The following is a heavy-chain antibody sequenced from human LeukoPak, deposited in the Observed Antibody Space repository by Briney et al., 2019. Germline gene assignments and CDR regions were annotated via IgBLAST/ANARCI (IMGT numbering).Heavy chain of an antibody. J-gene: IGHJ4*02. CDR1: GFTFNYFW. CDR3: ATVSEY. V-gene: IGHV3-74*01. Sequence: GGSLRLSCAASGFTFNYFWMHWVREVRGEGLVWVSGINNDGTATYYADSVKGRFTISRDNAKNTVYLQMNGLRAEDTTVYYCATVSEYWGQGTLVTVSS. CDR2: INNDGTAT.